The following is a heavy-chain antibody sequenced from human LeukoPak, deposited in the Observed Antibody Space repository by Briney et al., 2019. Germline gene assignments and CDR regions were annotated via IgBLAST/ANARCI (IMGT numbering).Heavy chain of an antibody. J-gene: IGHJ4*02. V-gene: IGHV3-20*04. CDR1: RFSFSSYG. CDR3: ARDKLLGATTD. D-gene: IGHD1-26*01. Sequence: GGSLRLSCAASRFSFSSYGMTWVRQAPGKGLEWVSGINWNGGSTGYADSVKGRFIISRDNAKNSLYLQMNSLRVDDTAFYFCARDKLLGATTDWGQGTLVTVSS. CDR2: INWNGGST.